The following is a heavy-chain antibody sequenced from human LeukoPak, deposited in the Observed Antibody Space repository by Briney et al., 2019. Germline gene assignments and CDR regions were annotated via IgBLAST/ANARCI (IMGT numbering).Heavy chain of an antibody. D-gene: IGHD6-19*01. CDR3: ARHEGRSGWNGWYDH. CDR1: GGSIGSYC. CDR2: IYYTGGT. V-gene: IGHV4-59*08. J-gene: IGHJ4*02. Sequence: TSETLSLTCTDSGGSIGSYCWSWIPQPPGKGLEWIGYIYYTGGTNYNPSLKSRVTLSVDTSRNQFSLNLNSVTAADTAVYYCARHEGRSGWNGWYDHWGQGILVTVSS.